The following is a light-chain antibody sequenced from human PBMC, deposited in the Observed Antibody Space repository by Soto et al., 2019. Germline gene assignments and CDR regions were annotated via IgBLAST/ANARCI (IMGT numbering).Light chain of an antibody. CDR1: SSDVGGYNY. CDR2: EVS. CDR3: SSYTSSSTLYV. J-gene: IGLJ1*01. V-gene: IGLV2-14*01. Sequence: QSVLTQPASVSGSPGQSITISCTGTSSDVGGYNYVSWYQQHPGKAPKLMIYEVSNRPSGVSNRFSGSKSGNTASLTISGLQAEDEVDYYCSSYTSSSTLYVFGTGSQRTVL.